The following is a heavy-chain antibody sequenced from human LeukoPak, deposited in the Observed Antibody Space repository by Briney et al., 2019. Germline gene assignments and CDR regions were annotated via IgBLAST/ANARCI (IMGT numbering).Heavy chain of an antibody. Sequence: SETLSLTCTVSGGSISSYYWSWIRQPPGKGLEWIGSIYYSGSTYYNPSLKSRVTISVDTSKNQFSLKLSSVTAADTAVYYCARVFAYGLNAFDIWGQGTMVTVSS. D-gene: IGHD4-17*01. CDR2: IYYSGST. CDR1: GGSISSYY. CDR3: ARVFAYGLNAFDI. J-gene: IGHJ3*02. V-gene: IGHV4-59*12.